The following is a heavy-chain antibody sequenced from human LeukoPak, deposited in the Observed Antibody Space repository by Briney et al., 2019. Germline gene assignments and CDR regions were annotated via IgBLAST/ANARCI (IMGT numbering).Heavy chain of an antibody. CDR2: ISSSGSTI. CDR1: GFTFSSYE. CDR3: GTYYYDSSGYFDY. V-gene: IGHV3-48*03. Sequence: GGSLRLSCAASGFTFSSYEMNWVRQAPGKGLEWVSYISSSGSTIYYAASVKGRFTISRDNAKNSLYLQMNSLRAEDTAVYYCGTYYYDSSGYFDYWGQGTLVTVSS. J-gene: IGHJ4*02. D-gene: IGHD3-22*01.